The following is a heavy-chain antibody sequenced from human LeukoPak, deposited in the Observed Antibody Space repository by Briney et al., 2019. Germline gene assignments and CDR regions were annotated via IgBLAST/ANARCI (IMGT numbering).Heavy chain of an antibody. D-gene: IGHD3-10*01. CDR3: ARGGSWFAP. J-gene: IGHJ5*02. CDR2: IKEDGSEK. V-gene: IGHV3-7*01. Sequence: GGSLRLSCAASGFTFSVYWMSWVRQAPGKGLEWVANIKEDGSEKYYVDSVKGRFTISRDNAKNSLYLQMSSLRAEDTAVYYCARGGSWFAPWGQGTLVTVSS. CDR1: GFTFSVYW.